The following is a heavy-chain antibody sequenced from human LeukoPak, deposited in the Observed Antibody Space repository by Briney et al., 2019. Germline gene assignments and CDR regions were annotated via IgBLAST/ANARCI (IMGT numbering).Heavy chain of an antibody. J-gene: IGHJ3*02. CDR1: GFTFSDYY. V-gene: IGHV3-11*04. Sequence: GGSLRLSCAASGFTFSDYYMSWIRQAPGKGLEWVSYISSSGSTIYYADSVKGRFTISRDKSKNTLYLQMNSLRAEDTAVYYCARDLSALEWRTIAAAGNRRGAFDIWGQGTMVTVSS. D-gene: IGHD6-13*01. CDR3: ARDLSALEWRTIAAAGNRRGAFDI. CDR2: ISSSGSTI.